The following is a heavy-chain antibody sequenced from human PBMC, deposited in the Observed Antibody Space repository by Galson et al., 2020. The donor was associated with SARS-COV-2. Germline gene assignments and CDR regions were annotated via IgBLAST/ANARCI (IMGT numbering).Heavy chain of an antibody. Sequence: SLRLYCAASGFTYDDCVMHWARPAPGRGMEWVSGIPWSGGNVGYADSVKGRFTISRDNAKNSLYLQMNSLGAEDTALYYCGRSWGEYRSSAVDWGQGTLVTVSS. J-gene: IGHJ4*02. CDR2: IPWSGGNV. D-gene: IGHD3-16*01. V-gene: IGHV3-9*01. CDR1: GFTYDDCV. CDR3: GRSWGEYRSSAVD.